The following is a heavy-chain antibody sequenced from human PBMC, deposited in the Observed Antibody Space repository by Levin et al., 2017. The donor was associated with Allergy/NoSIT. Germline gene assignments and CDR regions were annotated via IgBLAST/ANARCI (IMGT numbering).Heavy chain of an antibody. CDR2: ISWNSGSI. D-gene: IGHD3-10*01. Sequence: GGSLRLSCAASGFTFDDYAMHWVRQAPGKGLEWVSGISWNSGSIGYADSVKGRFTISRDNAKHSLYLTMNSLRTEDTALYYCARDNIGLPDAFDIWGQGTMVIVSS. CDR3: ARDNIGLPDAFDI. CDR1: GFTFDDYA. J-gene: IGHJ3*02. V-gene: IGHV3-9*01.